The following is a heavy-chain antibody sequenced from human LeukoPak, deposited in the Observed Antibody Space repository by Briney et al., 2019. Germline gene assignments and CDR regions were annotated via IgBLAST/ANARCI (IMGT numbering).Heavy chain of an antibody. D-gene: IGHD3-22*01. CDR2: IYSDGST. J-gene: IGHJ4*02. V-gene: IGHV3-53*01. Sequence: PGGSLRLSCAASGFTVSSNYMSWVRQAPGKGLEWVSVIYSDGSTYYADSVKGRFTISRDNSKNTLYLQMNSLRAEDTAVYYCAREDDSSGYFDYWGQGTLVTVSS. CDR1: GFTVSSNY. CDR3: AREDDSSGYFDY.